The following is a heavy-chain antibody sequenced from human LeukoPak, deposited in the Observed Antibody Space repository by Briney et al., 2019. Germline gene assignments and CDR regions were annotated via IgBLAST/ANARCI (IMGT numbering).Heavy chain of an antibody. CDR1: GYTLTELS. J-gene: IGHJ4*02. D-gene: IGHD3-10*01. CDR3: ARGGYGSSTYYNNFDF. V-gene: IGHV1-24*01. CDR2: FDPEDGET. Sequence: GASVKVSCKVSGYTLTELSMHWVRQAPGKGLEWMGGFDPEDGETIYAQKFQGRVTMTEDTSTDTAYMELSSLRSEDTAVYYCARGGYGSSTYYNNFDFWGQGTLVTVSS.